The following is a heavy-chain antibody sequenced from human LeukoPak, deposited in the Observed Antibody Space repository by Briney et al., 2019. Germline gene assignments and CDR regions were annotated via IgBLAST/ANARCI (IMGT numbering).Heavy chain of an antibody. CDR2: IYYSGST. V-gene: IGHV4-59*08. J-gene: IGHJ6*02. CDR3: ARHGAYYYYGMDV. CDR1: GGSISSYY. Sequence: PSETLSPTCTVSGGSISSYYWSWIRQPPGKGLEWIGYIYYSGSTNYNPSLKSRVTISVDTSKNQFSLKLSSVTAADTAVYYCARHGAYYYYGMDVWGQGTTVTVSS.